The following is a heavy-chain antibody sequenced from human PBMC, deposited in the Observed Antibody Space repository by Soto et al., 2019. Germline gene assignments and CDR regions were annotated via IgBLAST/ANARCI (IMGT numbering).Heavy chain of an antibody. Sequence: SETLSLTCDVSGDTISTGGYTWAWIRQPPGKALEWIGHTYHSGNPYYNPSLKSRVTISVDTSKNQFSLKVNSVTAADTAMYYCARRAVVAVTGSLDNWLDPWGQGILVTVSS. V-gene: IGHV4-30-2*02. D-gene: IGHD2-21*01. CDR2: TYHSGNP. CDR1: GDTISTGGYT. CDR3: ARRAVVAVTGSLDNWLDP. J-gene: IGHJ5*02.